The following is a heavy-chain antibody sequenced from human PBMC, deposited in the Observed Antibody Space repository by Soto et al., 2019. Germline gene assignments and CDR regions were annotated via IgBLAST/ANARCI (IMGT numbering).Heavy chain of an antibody. CDR3: ASWGPTIRVSSSCWKFAWFDP. CDR1: GGTFSSYA. CDR2: IIPIFGTA. V-gene: IGHV1-69*01. J-gene: IGHJ5*02. Sequence: QVQLVQSGAEVKKPGSSVKVSCKASGGTFSSYAISWVRQAPGQGLEWMGGIIPIFGTANYAQKFQGRVTITADESTGTAYMELSSLRSEDTAVYYCASWGPTIRVSSSCWKFAWFDPWGEGTLVTVSS. D-gene: IGHD6-19*01.